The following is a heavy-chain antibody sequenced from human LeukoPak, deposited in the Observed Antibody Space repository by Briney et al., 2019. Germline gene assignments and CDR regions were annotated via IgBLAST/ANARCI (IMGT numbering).Heavy chain of an antibody. CDR1: GFTVSSNY. J-gene: IGHJ6*02. CDR3: AKDLLHYYDSSGTWDYYGMDV. Sequence: GGSLRLSCAASGFTVSSNYMSWVRQAPGKGLEWVSVIYSGGSTYYAASVKGRFTISRDNSKNTLYLQMNSLGAEDTAVYYCAKDLLHYYDSSGTWDYYGMDVWGQGTTVTVSS. D-gene: IGHD3-22*01. V-gene: IGHV3-53*05. CDR2: IYSGGST.